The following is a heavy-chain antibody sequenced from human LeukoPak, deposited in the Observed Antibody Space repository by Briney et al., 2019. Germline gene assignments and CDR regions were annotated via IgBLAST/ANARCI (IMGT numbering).Heavy chain of an antibody. D-gene: IGHD3-22*01. CDR3: ARYYYDSVGNAFDI. Sequence: SSETLSLTCTVSGGSISSYYWSWIRQPPGKGLEWIGYIYTSGSTNYNPSLKSRVTISVDTSTNQYSLKLSSVTAADTAVYYCARYYYDSVGNAFDIWGQGTMVTVSS. CDR1: GGSISSYY. V-gene: IGHV4-4*09. CDR2: IYTSGST. J-gene: IGHJ3*02.